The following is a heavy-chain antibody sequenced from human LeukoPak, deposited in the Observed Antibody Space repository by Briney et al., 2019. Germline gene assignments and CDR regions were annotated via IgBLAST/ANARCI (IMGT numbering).Heavy chain of an antibody. D-gene: IGHD2-8*01. CDR1: GGSISSYY. J-gene: IGHJ4*02. CDR2: IYTSGST. CDR3: ARGDNGVKSIHRDY. V-gene: IGHV4-4*07. Sequence: SETLSLTCTVSGGSISSYYWSWIRQPAGKGLEWIGRIYTSGSTNYNPSLKSRVTMSVDTSKNQFSLKLSSVTAADTAVYYCARGDNGVKSIHRDYWGQGTLVTVSS.